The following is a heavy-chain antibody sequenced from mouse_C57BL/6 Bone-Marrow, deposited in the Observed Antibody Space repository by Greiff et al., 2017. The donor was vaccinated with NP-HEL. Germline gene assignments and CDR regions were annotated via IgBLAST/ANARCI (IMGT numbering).Heavy chain of an antibody. CDR2: ILPGSGST. V-gene: IGHV1-9*01. CDR3: AREALLRYDY. D-gene: IGHD1-1*01. J-gene: IGHJ2*01. Sequence: QVQLQQSGAELMKPGASVKLSCKATGYTFTGYWIEWVKQRPGHGLEWIGEILPGSGSTNYIEKFKGKATFTADTSSNTAYMQLSSLTTEDSAIYYCAREALLRYDYWGQGTTLTVSS. CDR1: GYTFTGYW.